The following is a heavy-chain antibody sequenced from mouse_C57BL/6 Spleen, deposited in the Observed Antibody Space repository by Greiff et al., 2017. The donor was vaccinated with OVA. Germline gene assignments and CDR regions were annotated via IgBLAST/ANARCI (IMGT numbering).Heavy chain of an antibody. CDR3: ESYGSSPAGFAY. J-gene: IGHJ3*01. D-gene: IGHD1-1*01. CDR1: GYTFTSYW. Sequence: QVQLQQPGAELVKPGASVKLSCKASGYTFTSYWMHWVKQRPGQGLEWIGMIHPNSGSTNYNEKFKSKATLTVDKSSSTAYMQLSSLTSEDSAVYYCESYGSSPAGFAYWGQGTLVTVSA. V-gene: IGHV1-64*01. CDR2: IHPNSGST.